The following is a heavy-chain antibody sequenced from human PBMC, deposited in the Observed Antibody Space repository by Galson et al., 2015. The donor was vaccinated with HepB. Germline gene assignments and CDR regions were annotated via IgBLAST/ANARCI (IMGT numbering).Heavy chain of an antibody. CDR1: GFTVDSHH. CDR3: ARGYNGNYPYFYYYAMDV. V-gene: IGHV3-66*02. D-gene: IGHD1-26*01. CDR2: IYKDGNT. J-gene: IGHJ6*02. Sequence: SLRLSCAASGFTVDSHHMTWVRQAPGKGLEWVSLIYKDGNTYYADSVKGRFTISRDNSKNTVSLQMSSLRPEDTAVYFCARGYNGNYPYFYYYAMDVWGQGTTVTVSS.